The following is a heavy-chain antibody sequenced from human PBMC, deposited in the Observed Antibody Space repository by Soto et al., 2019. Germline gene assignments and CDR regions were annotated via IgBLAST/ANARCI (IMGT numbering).Heavy chain of an antibody. CDR2: ISSSGDYL. D-gene: IGHD3-3*01. CDR3: GRGVEDEDGASVPLLFFES. J-gene: IGHJ6*01. CDR1: GVTFRRNN. V-gene: IGHV3-21*01. Sequence: GESLSLSCPASGVTFRRNNMNWVRQAPGKGLEWVASISSSGDYLYYADSVKGRFIISRDNFQNSLILQMNNLRADDTSVYYGGRGVEDEDGASVPLLFFESWG.